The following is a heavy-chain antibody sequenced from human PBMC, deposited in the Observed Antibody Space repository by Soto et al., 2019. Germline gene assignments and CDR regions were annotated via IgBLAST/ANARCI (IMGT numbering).Heavy chain of an antibody. CDR3: ARGIMITFGGVIAPFDY. J-gene: IGHJ4*02. V-gene: IGHV3-7*01. Sequence: EVQLVESGGGLVQPGGSLRLSCAASGFTFSSYWMSWVRQAPGKGLEWVANIKQDGSEKYYVDSVKGRFTISRDNAKNSLYLQMNSLRAEDTAVYYCARGIMITFGGVIAPFDYWGQGTLVTVSS. D-gene: IGHD3-16*02. CDR2: IKQDGSEK. CDR1: GFTFSSYW.